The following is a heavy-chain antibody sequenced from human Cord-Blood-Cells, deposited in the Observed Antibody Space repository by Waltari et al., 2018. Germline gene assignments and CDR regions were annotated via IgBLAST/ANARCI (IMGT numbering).Heavy chain of an antibody. V-gene: IGHV4-59*01. Sequence: QVQLQELGPGLVKPSETLSLTCTVSGGSISSYYWSWIRQPPGKGLEWIGYIYYSGSTNYNPSLKGRVTISVDPAKNQFSLKLSAVTAADTAVYYWARGIDYDILTGYYWYFDLWGRGTLVTVSS. CDR3: ARGIDYDILTGYYWYFDL. CDR2: IYYSGST. D-gene: IGHD3-9*01. J-gene: IGHJ2*01. CDR1: GGSISSYY.